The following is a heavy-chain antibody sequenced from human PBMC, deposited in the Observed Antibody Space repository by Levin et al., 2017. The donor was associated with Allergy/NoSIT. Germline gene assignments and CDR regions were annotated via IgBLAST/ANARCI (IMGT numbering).Heavy chain of an antibody. CDR2: ITKPSRTI. D-gene: IGHD2-21*01. CDR1: GFILRTSD. Sequence: GESLKISCAASGFILRTSDMNWVRQAPGKGLEWISFITKPSRTISYADSVKGRFTVSRYNVKNLLYLDMNSLRAEDTAVYCCVTDESVVEDFDYWGQGTLVTVSS. V-gene: IGHV3-48*01. J-gene: IGHJ4*02. CDR3: VTDESVVEDFDY.